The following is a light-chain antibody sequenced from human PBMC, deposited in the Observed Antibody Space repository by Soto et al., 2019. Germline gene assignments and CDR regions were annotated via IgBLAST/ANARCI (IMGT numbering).Light chain of an antibody. V-gene: IGKV1-5*03. J-gene: IGKJ2*01. CDR2: KAS. CDR3: QQYNDSFPYT. Sequence: DIQLTQSPSTLSASVGDRVTITCRASQSIDTWLAWYQQKPGTAPKLLIYKASTLESGVPSRFSGRRSGTEFTLTVSSLQPDDFASYYCQQYNDSFPYTFGQGTKLEIK. CDR1: QSIDTW.